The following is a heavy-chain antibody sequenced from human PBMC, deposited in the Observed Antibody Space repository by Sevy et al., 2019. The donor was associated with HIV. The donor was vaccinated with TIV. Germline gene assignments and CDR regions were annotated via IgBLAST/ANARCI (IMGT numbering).Heavy chain of an antibody. CDR3: AKTLQKLPFHPHYFDY. CDR1: GFTLTSYT. D-gene: IGHD2-21*02. V-gene: IGHV3-23*01. Sequence: GGSLRLSSAASGFTLTSYTMTWVRQAPGKGLEWVASISATGGSTYYADSVKGRFTISRDVSKGTLYLQMNSLTAEDTAIFYCAKTLQKLPFHPHYFDYWGQGTLVTVSS. J-gene: IGHJ4*02. CDR2: ISATGGST.